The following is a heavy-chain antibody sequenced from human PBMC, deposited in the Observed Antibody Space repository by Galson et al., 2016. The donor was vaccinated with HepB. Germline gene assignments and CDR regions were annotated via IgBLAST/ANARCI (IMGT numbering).Heavy chain of an antibody. Sequence: QSGAEVKKPGESLKISCKGSGYSFTSYWIGWVRQMPGKGLEWMGRIDPADSYIKYSPSFQGHVTISADKSVSTAYLRWSSLKASDTAIYYFSRQVYEDYFYYGLDVWGQGTTVTVSS. J-gene: IGHJ6*02. D-gene: IGHD3-16*01. CDR1: GYSFTSYW. CDR3: SRQVYEDYFYYGLDV. V-gene: IGHV5-10-1*01. CDR2: IDPADSYI.